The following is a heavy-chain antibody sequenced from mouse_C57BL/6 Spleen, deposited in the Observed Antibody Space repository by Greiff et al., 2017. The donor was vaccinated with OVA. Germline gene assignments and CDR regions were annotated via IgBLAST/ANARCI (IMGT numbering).Heavy chain of an antibody. Sequence: QVQLQQPGAELVKPGASVKMSCKASGYTFTSYWITWVKQRPGQGLEWIGDIYPGSGSTNYNEKFKSKATLTVDTSSSTAYMQLSSLTSEDSAVYYCARRAGSSYEDWYFDVWGTGTTVTVSS. D-gene: IGHD1-1*01. V-gene: IGHV1-55*01. CDR1: GYTFTSYW. CDR3: ARRAGSSYEDWYFDV. J-gene: IGHJ1*03. CDR2: IYPGSGST.